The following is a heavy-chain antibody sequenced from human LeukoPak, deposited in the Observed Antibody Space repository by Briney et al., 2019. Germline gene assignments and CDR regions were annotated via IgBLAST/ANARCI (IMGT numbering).Heavy chain of an antibody. J-gene: IGHJ4*02. D-gene: IGHD3-9*01. Sequence: SETLSLTCTVSGGSISSSSYYWGWIRQPPGKGLEWIGSIYYSGSTYYNPSLKSRVTISVDTSKNQFSLKLSSVTAADTAVYYCASVLRYSLDYWGQGTLVTVSS. CDR1: GGSISSSSYY. CDR3: ASVLRYSLDY. CDR2: IYYSGST. V-gene: IGHV4-39*01.